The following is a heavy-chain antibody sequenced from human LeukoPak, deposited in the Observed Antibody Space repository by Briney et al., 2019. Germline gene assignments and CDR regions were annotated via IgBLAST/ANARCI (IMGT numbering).Heavy chain of an antibody. CDR1: GFTFSNYA. Sequence: GGSLRLSCAASGFTFSNYAMSWVRQAPGKGLEWVSAISGSGGSTNYADSVKGRFTISRDNSKNTLYLQMNSLRAEDTAVHHCAKFNWWEPPHYFGWWGQGTLVTVSS. D-gene: IGHD1-26*01. V-gene: IGHV3-23*01. CDR3: AKFNWWEPPHYFGW. CDR2: ISGSGGST. J-gene: IGHJ4*02.